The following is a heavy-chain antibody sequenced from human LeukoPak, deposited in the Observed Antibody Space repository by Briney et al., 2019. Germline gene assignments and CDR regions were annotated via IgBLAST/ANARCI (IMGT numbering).Heavy chain of an antibody. V-gene: IGHV3-23*01. D-gene: IGHD5-24*01. CDR3: AKDLGEMATHPGDY. CDR1: GFSFSRYA. CDR2: IFGSGAYT. J-gene: IGHJ4*02. Sequence: PGGSLRLSCVASGFSFSRYAMTWVRQALGKGLEWISAIFGSGAYTYYADSVKGRFTISRDNSKNTVYLQMNSLRVEDTAVYYCAKDLGEMATHPGDYWGQGTLVTVSS.